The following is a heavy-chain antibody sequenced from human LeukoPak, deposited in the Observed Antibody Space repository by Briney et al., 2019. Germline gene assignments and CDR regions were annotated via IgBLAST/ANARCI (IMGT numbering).Heavy chain of an antibody. CDR1: GGTFSSYA. Sequence: EASVKVSCKASGGTFSSYAISWVRQAPGQGLEWMGGIIPIFGTANYAQKFQGRVTITADESTSTAYMELSSLRSEDTAVYYCAREDSSGWYHFDYWGQGTLVTVSS. V-gene: IGHV1-69*13. J-gene: IGHJ4*02. CDR3: AREDSSGWYHFDY. CDR2: IIPIFGTA. D-gene: IGHD6-19*01.